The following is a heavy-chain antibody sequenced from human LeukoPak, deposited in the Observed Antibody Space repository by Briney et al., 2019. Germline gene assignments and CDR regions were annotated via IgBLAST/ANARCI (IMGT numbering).Heavy chain of an antibody. CDR2: ISVDGGDI. CDR1: RFAFHNYA. D-gene: IGHD4-23*01. Sequence: GGSLRLSCAASRFAFHNYAMTWIRQAPERGLEWVSSISVDGGDIKYTDSAKGRFTISRDNSKGTLYLQMDSLRVEDTAVYHCGKDPNGNFIGAFDFWGQGTMVTVSS. CDR3: GKDPNGNFIGAFDF. V-gene: IGHV3-23*01. J-gene: IGHJ3*01.